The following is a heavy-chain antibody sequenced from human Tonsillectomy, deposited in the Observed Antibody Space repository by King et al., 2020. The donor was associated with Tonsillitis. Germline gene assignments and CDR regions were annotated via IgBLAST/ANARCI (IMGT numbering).Heavy chain of an antibody. D-gene: IGHD3-10*01. V-gene: IGHV3-11*06. CDR2: ISRSGSST. CDR1: GFTFSDYY. Sequence: VQLVESGGGLVNPGGSLRLSCAASGFTFSDYYMSWIRQAPGKGLEWVSYISRSGSSTNYADSVKGRFTISRDNAKNSLYLQMNSLRAEDTAVYYCARVDAPRYGSGSYHNDYWGQGTLVTVSS. J-gene: IGHJ4*02. CDR3: ARVDAPRYGSGSYHNDY.